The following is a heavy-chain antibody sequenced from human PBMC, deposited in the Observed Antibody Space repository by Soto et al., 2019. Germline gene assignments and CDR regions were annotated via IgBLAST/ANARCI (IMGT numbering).Heavy chain of an antibody. D-gene: IGHD6-6*01. V-gene: IGHV2-5*01. CDR1: GFSLSTSGVG. CDR2: IYWSGDE. Sequence: FGPTLVNPTQTLTLTCSFSGFSLSTSGVGVGWIRQSPGKALEWLALIYWSGDEHYRPSLKSRLSIFKDTSKNHVVLTMTDMDPVDTGTYYCARGVATLPVFAFDIWGRGTMVTVSS. CDR3: ARGVATLPVFAFDI. J-gene: IGHJ3*02.